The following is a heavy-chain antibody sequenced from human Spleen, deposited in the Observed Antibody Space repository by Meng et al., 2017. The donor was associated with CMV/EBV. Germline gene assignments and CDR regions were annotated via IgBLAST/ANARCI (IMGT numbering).Heavy chain of an antibody. J-gene: IGHJ4*02. D-gene: IGHD2-8*02. CDR3: ARVTWSSPYYFDY. V-gene: IGHV4-4*02. CDR2: IYHSEST. Sequence: AVSGGSTSRSDRGTSVRQPAGKVLEWIWEIYHSESTNYHPSLTIRVTISVDKSKNQFSLKLTSVTAADTAVYYCARVTWSSPYYFDYWGQGTLVTVSS. CDR1: GGSTSRSDR.